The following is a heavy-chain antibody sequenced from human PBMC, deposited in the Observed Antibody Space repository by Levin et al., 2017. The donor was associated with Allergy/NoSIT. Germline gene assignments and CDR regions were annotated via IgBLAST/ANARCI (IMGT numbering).Heavy chain of an antibody. V-gene: IGHV4-30-4*01. CDR2: IYYSGST. D-gene: IGHD6-19*01. CDR1: GGSISSGDYY. CDR3: ARSKYSTAWFGAFDI. Sequence: PSETLSLTCTVSGGSISSGDYYWSWIRQPPGKGLEWIGYIYYSGSTNYNPSLKSRVTISVDTSKNQFSLKLSSVTAADTAVYYCARSKYSTAWFGAFDIWGQGTMVTVSS. J-gene: IGHJ3*02.